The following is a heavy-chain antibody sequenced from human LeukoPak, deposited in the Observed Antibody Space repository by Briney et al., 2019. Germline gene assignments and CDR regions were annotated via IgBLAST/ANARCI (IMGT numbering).Heavy chain of an antibody. J-gene: IGHJ3*02. V-gene: IGHV1-2*02. CDR3: GKDPNGDYVGAFDM. D-gene: IGHD4-17*01. Sequence: ASVKVSCKASGYTFSGYYIHWVRQAPGQGLEWMGLIKPDSGDTNYAQNFRGRVTMTRDTSITTAYMELNRLTSDDTAVYYCGKDPNGDYVGAFDMWGQGTMVTVSP. CDR1: GYTFSGYY. CDR2: IKPDSGDT.